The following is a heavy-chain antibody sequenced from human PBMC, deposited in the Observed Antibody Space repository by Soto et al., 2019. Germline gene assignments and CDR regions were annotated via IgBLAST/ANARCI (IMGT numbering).Heavy chain of an antibody. J-gene: IGHJ4*02. V-gene: IGHV4-59*01. CDR2: IYYSGST. CDR3: AGSYYYDSSGYYTVAFGY. Sequence: SETLSLTCTVSGGSISSYYWSWIRQPPGKGLEWIGYIYYSGSTNYNPSLKSRVTISVDTSKNQFSLTLSSVTAADTAVYYCAGSYYYDSSGYYTVAFGYWGQGTLVTVS. CDR1: GGSISSYY. D-gene: IGHD3-22*01.